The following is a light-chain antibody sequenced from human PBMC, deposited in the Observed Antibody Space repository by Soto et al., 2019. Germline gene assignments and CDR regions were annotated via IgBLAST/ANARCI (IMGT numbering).Light chain of an antibody. J-gene: IGKJ5*01. V-gene: IGKV3-15*01. CDR3: QQYNNWLPIT. CDR2: GAS. CDR1: QSISDT. Sequence: EIVMTQSPATLSVSPGGRVTLSCRASQSISDTIAWYQQKPGQAPRLLIYGASTRATGIPARFSGSGSGTEFTLTISSLQSEDFAVYYCQQYNNWLPITFGQGTRLEIK.